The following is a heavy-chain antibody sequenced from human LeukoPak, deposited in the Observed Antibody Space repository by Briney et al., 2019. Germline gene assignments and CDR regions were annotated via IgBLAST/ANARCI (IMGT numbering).Heavy chain of an antibody. V-gene: IGHV1-2*02. CDR2: INPNSGGT. CDR3: ARDHCTSSGCYEYYYYGMDV. CDR1: GYTFTDYY. Sequence: ASVKVSCKASGYTFTDYYIHWVRQAPGQGLECMGWINPNSGGTNSAQKFQGRVTMTRDTSVSTAYMELSRLRSDDTAVYYCARDHCTSSGCYEYYYYGMDVWGQGTTVTVSS. D-gene: IGHD2-2*01. J-gene: IGHJ6*02.